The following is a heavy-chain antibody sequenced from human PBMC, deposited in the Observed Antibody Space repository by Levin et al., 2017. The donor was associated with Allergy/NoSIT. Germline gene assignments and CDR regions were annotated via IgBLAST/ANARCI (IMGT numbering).Heavy chain of an antibody. CDR1: GFTFSSYA. CDR2: ISGSGGST. J-gene: IGHJ4*02. CDR3: AKGGLGYSYGYEANVFDY. V-gene: IGHV3-23*01. D-gene: IGHD5-18*01. Sequence: GGSLRLSCAASGFTFSSYAMSWVRQAPGKGLEWVSAISGSGGSTYYADSVKGRFTISRDNSKNTLYLQMNSLRAEDTAVYYCAKGGLGYSYGYEANVFDYWGQGTLVTVSS.